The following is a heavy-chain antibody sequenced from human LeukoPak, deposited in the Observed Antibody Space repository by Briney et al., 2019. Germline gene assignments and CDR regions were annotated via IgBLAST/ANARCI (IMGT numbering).Heavy chain of an antibody. CDR2: ISSSSSYI. V-gene: IGHV3-21*01. D-gene: IGHD3-9*01. Sequence: GGSLRLSCAASGFTFSSYSMNWVRQAPGKGLEWVSSISSSSSYIYYADSVKGRFTISRDNAKNSLYLQMNSLRAEDTAVYYCAREGGRLDDWDAFDIWGQGTMVTVSS. CDR1: GFTFSSYS. J-gene: IGHJ3*02. CDR3: AREGGRLDDWDAFDI.